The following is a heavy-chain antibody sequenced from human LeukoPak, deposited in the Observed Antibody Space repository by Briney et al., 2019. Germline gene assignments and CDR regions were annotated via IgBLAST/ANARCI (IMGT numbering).Heavy chain of an antibody. D-gene: IGHD6-13*01. CDR2: IKQDGREK. V-gene: IGHV3-7*01. Sequence: PGGSLRLSCAASGFTFSSYWMSWVRQAPGKGLEWVANIKQDGREKYYVDSVKGRFTISRDNAKNSLYLQMNSLRAEDTAVYYCARDYSSSWFYFDYWGQGTLVTVSS. CDR1: GFTFSSYW. CDR3: ARDYSSSWFYFDY. J-gene: IGHJ4*02.